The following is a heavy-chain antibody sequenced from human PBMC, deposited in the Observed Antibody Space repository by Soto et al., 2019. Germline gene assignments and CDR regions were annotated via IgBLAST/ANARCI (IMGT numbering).Heavy chain of an antibody. CDR1: GGSISSTRYY. V-gene: IGHV4-39*01. J-gene: IGHJ4*02. CDR3: ARLAGIAAADY. Sequence: QLQLQESGPGLVKPSETLSLTCTVSGGSISSTRYYWGWFRQPPGKGLEWIGSIDYSGSTYYTPSLRSRVTISVNTSKNQFSLKLSSVTAADTAVYYCARLAGIAAADYWGQGTVVTVSS. CDR2: IDYSGST. D-gene: IGHD6-13*01.